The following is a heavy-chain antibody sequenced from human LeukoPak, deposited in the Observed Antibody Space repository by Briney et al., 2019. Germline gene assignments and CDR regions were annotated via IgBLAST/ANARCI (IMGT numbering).Heavy chain of an antibody. J-gene: IGHJ4*02. CDR3: AGGSGWTTTY. V-gene: IGHV3-7*04. Sequence: GGSLRLSCEASGLAFSRHAMTWVRQAPGKGLEWVGNIKQDGSEKFYVDSVRGRFTISRDNTKNSLYLQMDSVRVEDTAVYYCAGGSGWTTTYWGQGTLVTVSS. CDR2: IKQDGSEK. D-gene: IGHD3-22*01. CDR1: GLAFSRHA.